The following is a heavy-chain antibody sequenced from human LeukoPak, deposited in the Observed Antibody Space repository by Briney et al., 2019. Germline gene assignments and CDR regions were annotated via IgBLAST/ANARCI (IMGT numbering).Heavy chain of an antibody. CDR3: ARGPRARYCSGGSCYRNWFDP. CDR1: GFTFSNYA. J-gene: IGHJ5*02. V-gene: IGHV3-23*01. CDR2: ISGSGGGT. Sequence: GGSLRLSCAASGFTFSNYAMSWVRQAPGKGLEWVSAISGSGGGTYYADSVKGRFTISRDNSKNTLYLQMNSLRAEDTAVYYCARGPRARYCSGGSCYRNWFDPWGQGTLVTVSS. D-gene: IGHD2-15*01.